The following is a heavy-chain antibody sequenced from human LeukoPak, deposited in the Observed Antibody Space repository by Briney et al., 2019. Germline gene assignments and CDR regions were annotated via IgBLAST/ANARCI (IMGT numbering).Heavy chain of an antibody. CDR1: GFTVSSNY. V-gene: IGHV3-53*01. CDR3: ARAGDYYDSSGQGFDY. Sequence: PGGSLRLSCAASGFTVSSNYMSWVRQAPGKGLEWVSVIYSDGSTYYADSVKGRFTISRDNSKNTLYLQMNSLRGEDTAVYYCARAGDYYDSSGQGFDYWGQGTLVTVSS. J-gene: IGHJ4*02. CDR2: IYSDGST. D-gene: IGHD3-22*01.